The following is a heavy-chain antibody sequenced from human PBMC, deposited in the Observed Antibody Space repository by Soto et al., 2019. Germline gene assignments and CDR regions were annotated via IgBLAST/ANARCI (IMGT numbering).Heavy chain of an antibody. Sequence: QVQLVESGGGVVQPGRSLRLSCAASGFTFSSYGMHWVRQAPGKGLEWVAVISYDGSNKYYADSVKGRFTISRDNSKNTLYLHMNSLRAEDTAVYYCAKRPPGYSSSSSWFDPWGQGTLVTVSS. J-gene: IGHJ5*02. V-gene: IGHV3-30*18. CDR1: GFTFSSYG. CDR2: ISYDGSNK. CDR3: AKRPPGYSSSSSWFDP. D-gene: IGHD6-6*01.